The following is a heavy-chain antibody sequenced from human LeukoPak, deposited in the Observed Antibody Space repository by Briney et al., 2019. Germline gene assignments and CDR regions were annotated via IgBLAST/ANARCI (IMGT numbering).Heavy chain of an antibody. CDR2: MNPNSGGT. CDR3: ARDYASGSYYDY. CDR1: GYSFTGDY. Sequence: ASVKVSCKASGYSFTGDYLHWVRQAPGQGLEWMGWMNPNSGGTNYAQKFQGRVTMTRDTSTSTAYMELSRLRSDDTAVYYCARDYASGSYYDYWGQGSLVTVSS. D-gene: IGHD3-10*01. V-gene: IGHV1-2*02. J-gene: IGHJ4*02.